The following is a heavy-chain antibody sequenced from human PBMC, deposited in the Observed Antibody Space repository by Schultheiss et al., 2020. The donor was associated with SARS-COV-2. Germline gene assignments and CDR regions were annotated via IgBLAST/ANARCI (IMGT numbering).Heavy chain of an antibody. Sequence: GSLRLSCAASGFTFSSYAMSWVRQHPGKGLEWIGYIYYSGSTYYNPSLKSRVTISVDTSKNQFSLKLSSVTAADTAVYYCAIYDYYYYYMDVWGKGTTVTVSS. CDR2: IYYSGST. J-gene: IGHJ6*03. D-gene: IGHD3-16*01. CDR3: AIYDYYYYYMDV. V-gene: IGHV4-59*12. CDR1: GFTFSSYA.